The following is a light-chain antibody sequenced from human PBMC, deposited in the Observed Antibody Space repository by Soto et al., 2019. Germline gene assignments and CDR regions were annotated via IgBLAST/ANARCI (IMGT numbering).Light chain of an antibody. Sequence: EIVMTQSPATLSVSPGERATLSCRASQSVTSNLACYQQKPGQAPRLLIYGTSTLATGIPARFSGSGSWTAFTLTISRLQSEDFSVYYCQQYINWPCTFGQGTKVEAK. J-gene: IGKJ1*01. CDR1: QSVTSN. CDR2: GTS. V-gene: IGKV3-15*01. CDR3: QQYINWPCT.